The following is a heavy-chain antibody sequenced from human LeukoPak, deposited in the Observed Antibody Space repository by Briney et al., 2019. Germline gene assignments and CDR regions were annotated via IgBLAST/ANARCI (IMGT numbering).Heavy chain of an antibody. CDR3: AGVSVAGTFDY. CDR1: GFTFSDCV. CDR2: ISGSGGGT. V-gene: IGHV3-23*01. D-gene: IGHD6-19*01. J-gene: IGHJ4*02. Sequence: PGGSLRLSCAASGFTFSDCVMSWVRQAPGKGLEWVSGISGSGGGTYYADSVKGRFAISRDNSKNTLYLQMNSLRAEDTAVYYCAGVSVAGTFDYWGQGTLVTVSS.